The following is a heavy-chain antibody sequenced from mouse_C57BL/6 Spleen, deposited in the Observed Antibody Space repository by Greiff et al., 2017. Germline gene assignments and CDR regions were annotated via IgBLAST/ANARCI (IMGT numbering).Heavy chain of an antibody. D-gene: IGHD2-1*01. Sequence: QVQLQQPGAELVMPGASVKLSCKASGYTFTSYWMHWVKQRPGQGLEWIGEIDPSDSYTNYNQKFKGKSTLTVDKSSSTAYMQLSSLTSEDSAVYYCARSGGNYEAWFAYWGQGTLVTVSA. J-gene: IGHJ3*01. CDR2: IDPSDSYT. CDR1: GYTFTSYW. V-gene: IGHV1-69*01. CDR3: ARSGGNYEAWFAY.